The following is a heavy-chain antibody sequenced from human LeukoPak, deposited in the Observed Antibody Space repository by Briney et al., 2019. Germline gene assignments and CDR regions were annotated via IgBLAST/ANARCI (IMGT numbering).Heavy chain of an antibody. Sequence: GGSLRLSCAASGFTFSSYWMSWVGQAPGKALEWVANIKQDGSEKYYVDSVKGRFTISRDNAKNSLYLQMNSLRAEDTAVYYCASLGSCYSDFDYWGQGTLVTVSS. CDR1: GFTFSSYW. D-gene: IGHD2-15*01. CDR3: ASLGSCYSDFDY. J-gene: IGHJ4*02. CDR2: IKQDGSEK. V-gene: IGHV3-7*03.